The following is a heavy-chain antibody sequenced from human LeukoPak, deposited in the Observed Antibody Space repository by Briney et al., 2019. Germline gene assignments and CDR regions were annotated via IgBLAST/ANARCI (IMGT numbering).Heavy chain of an antibody. V-gene: IGHV4-38-2*01. CDR2: IYHSGST. CDR1: GYSISSGYY. CDR3: ARGLFGVVIRSTWFDP. Sequence: PSETLSLTCAVSGYSISSGYYWGWIRPPPGKGLEWIGSIYHSGSTYYNPSLKSRVTISVDTSKNQFSLKLSSVTAADTAVYYCARGLFGVVIRSTWFDPWGQETRVTVSS. J-gene: IGHJ5*02. D-gene: IGHD3-3*01.